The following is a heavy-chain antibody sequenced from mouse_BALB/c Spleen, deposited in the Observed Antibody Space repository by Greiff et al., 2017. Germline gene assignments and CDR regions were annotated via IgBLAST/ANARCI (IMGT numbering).Heavy chain of an antibody. J-gene: IGHJ3*01. V-gene: IGHV5-4*02. CDR1: GFTFSDYY. CDR2: ISDGGSYT. Sequence: EVHLVESGGGLVKPGGSLKLSCAASGFTFSDYYMYWVRQTPEKRLEWVATISDGGSYTYYPDSVKGRFTISRDNAKNNLYLQMSSLKSEDTAMYYCARDPGVAYWGQGTLVTVSA. CDR3: ARDPGVAY.